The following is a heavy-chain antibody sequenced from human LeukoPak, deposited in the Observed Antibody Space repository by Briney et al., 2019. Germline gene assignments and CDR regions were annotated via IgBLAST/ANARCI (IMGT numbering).Heavy chain of an antibody. CDR3: ARGFGRP. Sequence: GGSLRLSCAASVVTFNIYCVSCGRDAPGKGREWGSNIKQDGSEKYYVDSVKGRFTIYRDNAKTSLYLKMNSLRAEATAVYYCARGFGRPWGQGTLVTVSS. CDR1: VVTFNIYC. CDR2: IKQDGSEK. D-gene: IGHD3/OR15-3a*01. V-gene: IGHV3-7*01. J-gene: IGHJ4*02.